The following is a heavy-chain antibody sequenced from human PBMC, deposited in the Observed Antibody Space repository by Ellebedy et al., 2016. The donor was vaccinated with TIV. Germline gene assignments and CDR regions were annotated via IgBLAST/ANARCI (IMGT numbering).Heavy chain of an antibody. J-gene: IGHJ3*02. CDR3: VPEYYYDSSGYNAFDM. V-gene: IGHV4-34*01. CDR2: IYYSGST. D-gene: IGHD3-22*01. Sequence: SETLSLXCAVYGGSFSGYYWSWIRQPPGKGLEWIGSIYYSGSTYYNPSLKSRVTISVDTSKNQFSLKLSSVTAADTAVYYCVPEYYYDSSGYNAFDMWGQGTMVTVSS. CDR1: GGSFSGYY.